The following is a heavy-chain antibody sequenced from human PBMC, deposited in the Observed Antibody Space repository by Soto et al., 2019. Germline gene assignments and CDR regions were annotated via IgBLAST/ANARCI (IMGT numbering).Heavy chain of an antibody. J-gene: IGHJ5*02. V-gene: IGHV1-69*13. CDR1: GGTFSSYA. CDR3: ARDRPDVDTAIRWFDP. Sequence: GASVKVSCKASGGTFSSYAISWVRQAPGQGLEWMGGIIPIFGTANYAQKFQGRVTITADESTSTAYMELSSLRSEDTAVYYCARDRPDVDTAIRWFDPWGQGTLVTVSS. CDR2: IIPIFGTA. D-gene: IGHD5-18*01.